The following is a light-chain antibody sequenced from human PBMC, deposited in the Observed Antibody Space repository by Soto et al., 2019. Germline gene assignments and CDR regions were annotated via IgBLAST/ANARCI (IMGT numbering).Light chain of an antibody. CDR3: HQYNNWSRT. CDR1: QSVSSN. Sequence: EIVMTQSPATLSVAPGERATLSCRASQSVSSNFAWYQQKPCQAPRLLIYGASTRASCIPSRFRGSGSGTEFTLTSISLKSEDFAVYYCHQYNNWSRTSGQGTPVEIK. J-gene: IGKJ1*01. V-gene: IGKV3-15*01. CDR2: GAS.